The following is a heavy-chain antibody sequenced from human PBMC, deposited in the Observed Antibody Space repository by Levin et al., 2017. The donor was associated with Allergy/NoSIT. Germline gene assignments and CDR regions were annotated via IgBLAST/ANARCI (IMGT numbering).Heavy chain of an antibody. D-gene: IGHD6-19*01. Sequence: GESLKISCKGSGYSFTNHWIGWVRQMPGKGLEWMGIIYPGDSDTRYSPSFQGQVTILADKSISTAYLQWSSLKASDTAMYYCARPVAGTNGFFDYWGQGTLVTVSS. J-gene: IGHJ4*02. CDR3: ARPVAGTNGFFDY. CDR1: GYSFTNHW. CDR2: IYPGDSDT. V-gene: IGHV5-51*01.